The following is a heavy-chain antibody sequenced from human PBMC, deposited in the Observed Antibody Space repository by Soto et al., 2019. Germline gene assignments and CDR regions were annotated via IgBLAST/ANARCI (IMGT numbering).Heavy chain of an antibody. CDR3: ARLLMSHGFDY. CDR2: IFYSGTT. J-gene: IGHJ4*02. CDR1: GGSISSGGSS. Sequence: QVQLQESGPGLVKPSQTLFLSCAVSGGSISSGGSSWNWIRQKSGEGLEWIGYIFYSGTTFYNASLKSLVTISRDTSKGQISLKLNSVTAAATAGYYGARLLMSHGFDYWGQGIMVTVSS. V-gene: IGHV4-31*01.